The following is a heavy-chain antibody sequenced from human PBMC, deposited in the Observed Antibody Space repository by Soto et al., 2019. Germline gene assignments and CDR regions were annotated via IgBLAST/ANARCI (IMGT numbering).Heavy chain of an antibody. CDR3: ARHEQEPAFDP. Sequence: QVQLQESGPGLVKPSETLSLTCTVSGGSISSSGYYWAWIRQSPEKGLEWIASIYYSGSTYYTPSLKSRLTISGDTSKNQFSLKLRSVTVADTAVYYCARHEQEPAFDPWGQGTLVTVSS. V-gene: IGHV4-39*01. CDR2: IYYSGST. D-gene: IGHD1-1*01. J-gene: IGHJ5*02. CDR1: GGSISSSGYY.